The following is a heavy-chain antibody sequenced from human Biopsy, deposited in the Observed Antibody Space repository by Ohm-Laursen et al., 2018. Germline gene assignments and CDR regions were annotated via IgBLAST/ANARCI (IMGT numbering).Heavy chain of an antibody. CDR2: INPYNGDT. CDR1: GYTFINYG. Sequence: SVKVSCKSSGYTFINYGFSWVRQAPGQGLEWMGWINPYNGDTNYAQKLQGRVTMTTDTSTSTAYMELRSLRSDDTAVYYCARDYQPTIITIHYYYYGMDVWGQGTTVTVSS. D-gene: IGHD2-2*01. V-gene: IGHV1-18*01. J-gene: IGHJ6*02. CDR3: ARDYQPTIITIHYYYYGMDV.